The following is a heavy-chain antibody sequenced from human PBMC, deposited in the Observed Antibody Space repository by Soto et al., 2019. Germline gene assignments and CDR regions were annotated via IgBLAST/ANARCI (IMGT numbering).Heavy chain of an antibody. D-gene: IGHD2-15*01. J-gene: IGHJ4*02. CDR3: GRAWAVVADVPYSFGY. CDR1: GGSFSGYY. V-gene: IGHV4-34*01. CDR2: INHSGST. Sequence: ETLSLTCAVYGGSFSGYYWSWIRQPPGKGLEWIGEINHSGSTNYNPSLKSRVTISVDTSKNQFSLKLSSVTAADTAVYYCGRAWAVVADVPYSFGYWGQGTLVTVSS.